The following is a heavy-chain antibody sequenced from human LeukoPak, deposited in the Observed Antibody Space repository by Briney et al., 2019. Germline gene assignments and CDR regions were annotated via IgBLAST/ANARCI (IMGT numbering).Heavy chain of an antibody. D-gene: IGHD6-13*01. CDR3: ARHQAAAGRYGMDV. J-gene: IGHJ6*02. V-gene: IGHV4-59*08. CDR1: GGSISTYY. CDR2: IYYTGST. Sequence: SETLSLTCTVSGGSISTYYWSWIRQPPGKGLEWIGYIYYTGSTNYNPSLKSRVTISVDTSKNQFSLKLSSVTAADTAVYYCARHQAAAGRYGMDVWGQGTTVTVSS.